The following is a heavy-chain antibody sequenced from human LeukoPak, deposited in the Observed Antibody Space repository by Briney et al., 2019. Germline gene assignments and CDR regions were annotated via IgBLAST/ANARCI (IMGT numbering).Heavy chain of an antibody. CDR3: ATGYYYYYMDV. CDR2: ISGSGGST. V-gene: IGHV3-23*01. J-gene: IGHJ6*03. Sequence: GGTLRLSCAASGFTFSSYGMSWVRQAPGKGLEWVSAISGSGGSTYYADSVKGRFTISRDNSKNTLYLQMNSLRAEDTAVYYCATGYYYYYMDVWGKGTTVTVSS. CDR1: GFTFSSYG.